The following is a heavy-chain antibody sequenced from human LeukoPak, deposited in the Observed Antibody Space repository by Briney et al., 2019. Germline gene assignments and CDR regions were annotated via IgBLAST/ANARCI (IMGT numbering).Heavy chain of an antibody. Sequence: PSETLSLTCTVSGVSINNYYWSWIRQSPGRALEWIGWSYQRGSTSYNPSLKSRVTISVDTSKNQFSLKLSSVTAADTAVYYCARDKRAVAGHDAFDIWGQGTMVTVSS. CDR1: GVSINNYY. D-gene: IGHD6-19*01. V-gene: IGHV4-59*01. CDR2: SYQRGST. CDR3: ARDKRAVAGHDAFDI. J-gene: IGHJ3*02.